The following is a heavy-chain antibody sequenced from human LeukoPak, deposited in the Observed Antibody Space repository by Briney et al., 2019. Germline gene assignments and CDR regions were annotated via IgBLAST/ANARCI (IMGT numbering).Heavy chain of an antibody. D-gene: IGHD3-3*01. V-gene: IGHV3-30-3*01. Sequence: GGSLRLSCAASGFTFSSHAMHWVRQAPGKGLEWVAVVSTAGTNKYYADSVKGRFTISRDNSKNTLYLQMNSLRVEDTALYYCARDSWGLSGYCDYWGQGTLVTVSS. J-gene: IGHJ4*02. CDR2: VSTAGTNK. CDR1: GFTFSSHA. CDR3: ARDSWGLSGYCDY.